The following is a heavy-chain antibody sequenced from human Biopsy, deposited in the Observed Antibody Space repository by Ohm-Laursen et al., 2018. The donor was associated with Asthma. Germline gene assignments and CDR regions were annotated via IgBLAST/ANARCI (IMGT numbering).Heavy chain of an antibody. Sequence: GSSVKVPCKFSGYSPTDLSMHWVRQASGQGLEWMGGRDHEEGGTVNARRFQGRVTMTEDTSTDTAYMELSSLSSDDTAVYYCASDFPKDYVRYNFQFWGQGTLVTVSS. CDR2: RDHEEGGT. V-gene: IGHV1-24*01. CDR1: GYSPTDLS. CDR3: ASDFPKDYVRYNFQF. D-gene: IGHD4-17*01. J-gene: IGHJ4*02.